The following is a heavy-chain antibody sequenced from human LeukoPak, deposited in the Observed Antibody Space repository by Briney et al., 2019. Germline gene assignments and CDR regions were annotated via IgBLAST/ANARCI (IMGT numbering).Heavy chain of an antibody. D-gene: IGHD3-16*02. CDR1: GLTFRSSA. Sequence: GGSLRLSCAASGLTFRSSAMHWVRQAPGKGLQWVALLSYDGSTEYHADSVKGRFTISRDTSKNTLYLQMNSLRAEDTAVYYCAKDHTFGGVIVIGYWGQGTLVTVSS. V-gene: IGHV3-30*04. J-gene: IGHJ4*02. CDR3: AKDHTFGGVIVIGY. CDR2: LSYDGSTE.